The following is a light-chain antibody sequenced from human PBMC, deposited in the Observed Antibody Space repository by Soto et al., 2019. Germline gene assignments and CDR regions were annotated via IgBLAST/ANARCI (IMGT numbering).Light chain of an antibody. V-gene: IGLV1-40*01. CDR3: QSYDSSLSGWV. J-gene: IGLJ3*02. CDR1: SSNIGAGYG. CDR2: VNS. Sequence: QSVLTQPPSVSGAPGQRVTISCTGNSSNIGAGYGVHWYQQLPGTAPKLLIYVNSNRPSGVPDRFSGSKSGTSASLAITGLQAEDEADYYCQSYDSSLSGWVFGGWTKLTVL.